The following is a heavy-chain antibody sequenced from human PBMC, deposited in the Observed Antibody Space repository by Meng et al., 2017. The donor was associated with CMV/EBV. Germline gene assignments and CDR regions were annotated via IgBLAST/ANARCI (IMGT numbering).Heavy chain of an antibody. D-gene: IGHD3-3*01. CDR3: ARDYDFWSGYYSASYYYYGMDV. Sequence: ASVKVSCKASGYTFTSYGISWVRQAPGQGLEWMGWISAYNGNTNYAQKLQGRVTMTTDTSTSTAYMELRSLRSDDTAVYYCARDYDFWSGYYSASYYYYGMDVWGQGTTVTVSS. V-gene: IGHV1-18*01. CDR2: ISAYNGNT. J-gene: IGHJ6*02. CDR1: GYTFTSYG.